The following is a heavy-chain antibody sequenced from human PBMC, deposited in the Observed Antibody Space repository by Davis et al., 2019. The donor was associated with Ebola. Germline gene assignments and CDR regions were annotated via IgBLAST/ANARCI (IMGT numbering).Heavy chain of an antibody. V-gene: IGHV3-53*01. CDR3: AREVRPGDAFDI. CDR1: GFTVSTNY. J-gene: IGHJ3*02. Sequence: GGSLRLSCAASGFTVSTNYMSWVRQAPGKGLEWVSVIYSDGTTHYADSVRGRFTISRDNSKNTLYLQMNSLRDEDTAVYYCAREVRPGDAFDIWGQGTMVTVSS. CDR2: IYSDGTT.